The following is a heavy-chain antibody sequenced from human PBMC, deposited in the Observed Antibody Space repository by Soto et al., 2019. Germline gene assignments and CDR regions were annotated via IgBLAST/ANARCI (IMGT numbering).Heavy chain of an antibody. V-gene: IGHV2-5*02. Sequence: SGPTLVKPTQTLTLTCTFSGFSLSTSGVGVGWIRQPPGKALEWLALIYWDDDKRYSPSLKSRLTITKDTSKNQVVLTMTNMDPVDTATYYCARQARYCSGGSCRKYFQHWGQGTLVTVSS. CDR1: GFSLSTSGVG. J-gene: IGHJ1*01. D-gene: IGHD2-15*01. CDR2: IYWDDDK. CDR3: ARQARYCSGGSCRKYFQH.